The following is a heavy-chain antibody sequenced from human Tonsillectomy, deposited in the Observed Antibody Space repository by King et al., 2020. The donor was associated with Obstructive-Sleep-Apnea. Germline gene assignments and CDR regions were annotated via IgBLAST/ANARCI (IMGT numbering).Heavy chain of an antibody. CDR1: GGSISSSNYY. J-gene: IGHJ4*02. V-gene: IGHV4-39*07. CDR3: AGVDYDILTGSIY. D-gene: IGHD3-9*01. Sequence: LQLQESGPGLVKPSETLSLTCSVSGGSISSSNYYWGWIRQPPGKGLEWVGYIYFSGTTYYNPPLKSRVTISLETSKNQFSLELTSVTAADTAVYFCAGVDYDILTGSIYWGQGTLVTVSS. CDR2: IYFSGTT.